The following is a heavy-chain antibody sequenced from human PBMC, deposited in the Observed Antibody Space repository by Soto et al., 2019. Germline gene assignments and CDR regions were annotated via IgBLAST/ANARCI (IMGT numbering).Heavy chain of an antibody. CDR1: GYTFTSYD. CDR3: ARGGIYDYNYGMDV. CDR2: MNPNSGNT. D-gene: IGHD2-15*01. J-gene: IGHJ6*02. V-gene: IGHV1-8*01. Sequence: ASVKVSCKASGYTFTSYDINWVRQATGQGLEWMGWMNPNSGNTGYAQKFQGRVTMTKNSLYLQMNSLRDEDTAVYYCARGGIYDYNYGMDVWGQGTTVTVSS.